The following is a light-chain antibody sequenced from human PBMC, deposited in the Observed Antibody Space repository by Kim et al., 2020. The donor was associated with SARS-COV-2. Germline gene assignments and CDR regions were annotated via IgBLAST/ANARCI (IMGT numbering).Light chain of an antibody. CDR1: NIGSYN. J-gene: IGLJ3*02. Sequence: SYELTQPVSVSVALGQTARITCGASNIGSYNVYWYQQKPGQAPALVIYKDKTRPSGIPERISGSNSGNTATLTISRAQAGDEAVYYCQAWHRSTGVFGGG. V-gene: IGLV3-9*01. CDR3: QAWHRSTGV. CDR2: KDK.